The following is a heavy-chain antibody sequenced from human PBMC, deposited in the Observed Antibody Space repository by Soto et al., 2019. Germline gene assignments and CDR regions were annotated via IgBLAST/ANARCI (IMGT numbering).Heavy chain of an antibody. CDR3: ARPSTMVRGVMGYYYMDV. J-gene: IGHJ6*03. V-gene: IGHV4-39*01. CDR2: IYYSGST. Sequence: PSETLSLTCTVSGGSISSSSYYWGWIRQPPGKGLEWIGSIYYSGSTYYNPSLKSRVTISVDTSKNQFSLKLSSVTAADTAVYYCARPSTMVRGVMGYYYMDVWGKGTTVTVSS. CDR1: GGSISSSSYY. D-gene: IGHD3-10*01.